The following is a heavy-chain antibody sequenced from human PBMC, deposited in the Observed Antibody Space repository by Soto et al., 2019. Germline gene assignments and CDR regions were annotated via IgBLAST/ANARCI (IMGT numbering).Heavy chain of an antibody. CDR1: GFTFSSYA. D-gene: IGHD6-13*01. CDR2: ISVSGGST. V-gene: IGHV3-23*01. J-gene: IGHJ5*02. CDR3: AKGQQLIMKAWFDP. Sequence: PGGSLRLSCAASGFTFSSYAMSWVRQAPGKGLEWVSVISVSGGSTYYADTVKGQFTISRDNSKNTLYLQMNSLRAEDTAVNKCAKGQQLIMKAWFDPWGQGTLVTVSS.